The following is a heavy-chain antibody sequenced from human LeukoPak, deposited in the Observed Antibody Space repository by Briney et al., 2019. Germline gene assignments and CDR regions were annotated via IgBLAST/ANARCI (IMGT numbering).Heavy chain of an antibody. CDR2: INPNSGGT. CDR1: GYTFTGYY. J-gene: IGHJ3*01. D-gene: IGHD5-18*01. V-gene: IGHV1-2*06. CDR3: ARAYGYDAFNL. Sequence: GASVKVSCKASGYTFTGYYMHWVRQAPGQGPEWMGRINPNSGGTSCAQKFQGRVTMTRDTSISTAYMELNSLRSDDTAVYYCARAYGYDAFNLWGQGTLVTVSS.